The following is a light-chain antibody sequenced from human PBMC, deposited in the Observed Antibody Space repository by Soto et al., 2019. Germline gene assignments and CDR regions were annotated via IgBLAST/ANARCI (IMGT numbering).Light chain of an antibody. CDR2: DVS. J-gene: IGLJ1*01. V-gene: IGLV2-14*01. CDR1: SSDVGGYTY. Sequence: QSALTQPASVSGSPGQSITISCTGTSSDVGGYTYVSWYQQHPGKAPKVMISDVSNRPSGVSNRFSGSKSGNTASLTISGLQAEEEADYYCSSYTSSSTLLVFGTGTKLTVL. CDR3: SSYTSSSTLLV.